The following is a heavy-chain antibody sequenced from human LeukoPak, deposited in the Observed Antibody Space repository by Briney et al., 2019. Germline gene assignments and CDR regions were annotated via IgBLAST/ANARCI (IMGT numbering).Heavy chain of an antibody. CDR3: ARHSNNYILRPFDD. CDR1: GYPISSGYY. CDR2: TYHSGST. V-gene: IGHV4-38-2*01. J-gene: IGHJ4*02. Sequence: PSVTLSLTCAVSGYPISSGYYLGWIRQPPGKRLEWIGSTYHSGSTYHHPSLQSRVTLSVDTSKNHFSLRLTSVTAADTAVYYCARHSNNYILRPFDDWGQGTLVTVSS. D-gene: IGHD2/OR15-2a*01.